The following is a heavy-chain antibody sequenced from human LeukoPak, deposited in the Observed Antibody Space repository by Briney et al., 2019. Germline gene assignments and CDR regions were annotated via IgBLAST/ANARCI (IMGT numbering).Heavy chain of an antibody. Sequence: RIYTSGSTNYNPSLKSRVTMSVDTSKNQSSLKLSSVTAADTAVYYCARLSGSYFHYFDYWGQGTLVTVSS. V-gene: IGHV4-4*07. CDR2: IYTSGST. J-gene: IGHJ4*02. CDR3: ARLSGSYFHYFDY. D-gene: IGHD1-26*01.